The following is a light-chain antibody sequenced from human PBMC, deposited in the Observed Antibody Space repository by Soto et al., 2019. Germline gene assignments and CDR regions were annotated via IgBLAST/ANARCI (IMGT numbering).Light chain of an antibody. CDR3: QQYSHLIT. CDR2: AAS. CDR1: QSSSSY. Sequence: DIQMTQSASSLSASVGDRVTITCRASQSSSSYLNWYQQKPGKAPKLLIYAASNLATGVPSRFSGSGSGTDFTFTISSLQPEDIATYYCQQYSHLITFGQGTQLEIK. V-gene: IGKV1-33*01. J-gene: IGKJ5*01.